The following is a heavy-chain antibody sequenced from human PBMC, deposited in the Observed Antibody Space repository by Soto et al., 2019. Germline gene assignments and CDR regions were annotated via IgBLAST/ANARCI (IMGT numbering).Heavy chain of an antibody. Sequence: ASVKVSFKASGYTFTSYYMHWVRQAPGQGLEWMGIINPSGGSTSYAQKFQGRVTMTRDTSTSTVYMELSSLRSEDTAVYYCARDPIVVVAAATWSVREYYYYGMDVWGQGTTVTVSS. J-gene: IGHJ6*02. CDR2: INPSGGST. CDR1: GYTFTSYY. V-gene: IGHV1-46*01. D-gene: IGHD2-15*01. CDR3: ARDPIVVVAAATWSVREYYYYGMDV.